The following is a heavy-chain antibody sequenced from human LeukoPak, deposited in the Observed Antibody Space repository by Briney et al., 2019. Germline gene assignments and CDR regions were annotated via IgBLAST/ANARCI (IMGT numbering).Heavy chain of an antibody. D-gene: IGHD3-9*01. V-gene: IGHV4-59*07. CDR3: ARHGDLRYFNWFPSDAFDI. CDR2: IYLSGST. CDR1: GDSFSSSY. Sequence: SDPLTLTCTVSGDSFSSSYWGYIRQPPGKGVAGIGCIYLSGSTNYNPSFKSRVNISVDTSKNHFSLKLSSVTATDTAVYYCARHGDLRYFNWFPSDAFDIWGQGTMVTVSS. J-gene: IGHJ3*02.